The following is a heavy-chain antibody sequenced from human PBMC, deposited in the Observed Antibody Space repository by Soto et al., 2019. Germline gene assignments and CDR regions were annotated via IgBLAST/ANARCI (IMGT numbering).Heavy chain of an antibody. CDR1: GGTFNTYT. D-gene: IGHD2-15*01. CDR2: ILPIMGSV. J-gene: IGHJ4*02. CDR3: ARIPRYSYPTSDPLDN. Sequence: QVHLVQSGSEVKKPGSSVTVSCKASGGTFNTYTFSWVRQAPGQGLEWMGSILPIMGSVNYAHDFRGRLPITADPSTTTAYMELTSLTSRDTAIYYCARIPRYSYPTSDPLDNWGQGTLVTVSS. V-gene: IGHV1-69*01.